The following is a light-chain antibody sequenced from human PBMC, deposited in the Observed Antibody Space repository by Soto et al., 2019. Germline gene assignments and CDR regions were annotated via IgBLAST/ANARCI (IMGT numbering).Light chain of an antibody. CDR3: QQSYRTPRM. V-gene: IGKV1-39*01. J-gene: IGKJ1*01. Sequence: DIQMTQSPSSLSASVGDRVTITCRASQSISSYLNWYQQKPGKAPHLLIYAASILQSGVPSRFSGSGSGTDCTLTISSLRPEDFATYYCQQSYRTPRMFGQGTNVEIK. CDR1: QSISSY. CDR2: AAS.